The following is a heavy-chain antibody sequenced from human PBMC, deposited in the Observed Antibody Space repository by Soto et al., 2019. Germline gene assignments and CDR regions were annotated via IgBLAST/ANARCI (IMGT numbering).Heavy chain of an antibody. D-gene: IGHD3-22*01. J-gene: IGHJ4*02. V-gene: IGHV1-18*04. Sequence: GASVKVSYKASGYSFATYGFSWVRQAPGQGLECVGWISAHNGDTHYSQKFQGRVTLTTDTSTNTGYMELRSLTSDDTAVYFCATEPIYYNDGSGYYPLGHCGQGTLVTVSS. CDR3: ATEPIYYNDGSGYYPLGH. CDR1: GYSFATYG. CDR2: ISAHNGDT.